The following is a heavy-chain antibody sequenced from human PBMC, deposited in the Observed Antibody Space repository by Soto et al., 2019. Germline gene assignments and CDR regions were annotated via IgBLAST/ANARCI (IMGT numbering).Heavy chain of an antibody. CDR3: ASRYDSSDY. CDR2: IIPILGIA. CDR1: GGTFSSYT. D-gene: IGHD3-22*01. J-gene: IGHJ4*02. V-gene: IGHV1-69*02. Sequence: QVQLVQSGAEVKKPGSSVKVSCKASGGTFSSYTISWVLQAPGQGLEWMGRIIPILGIANYAQKFQGRVTITADKSTSTAYRELSSLRSEDTAVYYCASRYDSSDYWGQGTLVTVSS.